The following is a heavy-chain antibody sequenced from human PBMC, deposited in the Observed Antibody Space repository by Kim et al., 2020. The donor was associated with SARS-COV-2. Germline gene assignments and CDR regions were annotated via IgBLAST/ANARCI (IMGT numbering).Heavy chain of an antibody. J-gene: IGHJ4*02. CDR2: IDFTSATI. Sequence: GGSLRLSCVASGFTFSDYSMNWVRQAPGKGLEWVSSIDFTSATIYYADSVKGRFTISRDNAKSSLFLQMNSVRDDDTALYYCARGLYWYGSGSYSHFDYWGQETLVTVAS. CDR1: GFTFSDYS. D-gene: IGHD3-10*01. V-gene: IGHV3-48*02. CDR3: ARGLYWYGSGSYSHFDY.